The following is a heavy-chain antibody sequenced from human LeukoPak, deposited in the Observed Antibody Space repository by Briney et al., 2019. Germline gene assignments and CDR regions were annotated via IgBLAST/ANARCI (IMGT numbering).Heavy chain of an antibody. CDR1: VYIFIHYQ. CDR3: AKEARMVGDSFDI. V-gene: IGHV1-2*02. CDR2: INPNGGGT. Sequence: ASLKVSCKTSVYIFIHYQLNWVRQAPGEGLEWMAWINPNGGGTKYAQKFQDRLTMTWDTSSSTAYMELNTLTSDDTAVYYGAKEARMVGDSFDIWGHGTMGTVSS. J-gene: IGHJ3*02. D-gene: IGHD3-10*01.